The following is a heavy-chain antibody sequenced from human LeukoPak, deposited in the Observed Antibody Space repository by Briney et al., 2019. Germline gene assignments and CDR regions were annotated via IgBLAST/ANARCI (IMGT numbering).Heavy chain of an antibody. V-gene: IGHV3-23*01. CDR3: AKEAYYDYVWGSYRNGFDY. CDR2: ISGSGGST. CDR1: GFTSSSYA. J-gene: IGHJ4*02. D-gene: IGHD3-16*02. Sequence: PGGSLRLSCAASGFTSSSYAMSWVRQAPGKGLEWVSAISGSGGSTYYADSVKGRFTISRDNSKNTLYLQMNSLRAEDTAVYYCAKEAYYDYVWGSYRNGFDYWGQGTLVTVSS.